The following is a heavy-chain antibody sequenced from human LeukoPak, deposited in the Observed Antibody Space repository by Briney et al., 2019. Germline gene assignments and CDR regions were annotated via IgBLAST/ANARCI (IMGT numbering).Heavy chain of an antibody. CDR1: GGTFSSYA. D-gene: IGHD2-2*01. V-gene: IGHV1-69*04. CDR3: ARDCSSTSCYPYYYGMDV. CDR2: IIPILGIA. J-gene: IGHJ6*02. Sequence: GSSVKVSCKASGGTFSSYAISWVRQAPGQGLEWMGRIIPILGIANYAQKFQGRVTITADKSTSTAYMELSSLRSEDTAVYYCARDCSSTSCYPYYYGMDVWGQGTTVTVSS.